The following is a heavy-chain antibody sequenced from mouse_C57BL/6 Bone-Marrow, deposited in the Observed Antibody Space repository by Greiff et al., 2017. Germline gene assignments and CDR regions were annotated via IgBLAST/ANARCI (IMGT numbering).Heavy chain of an antibody. J-gene: IGHJ4*01. D-gene: IGHD1-1*01. CDR1: GYAFSSYW. CDR3: ARSIYYYGSSWEDY. V-gene: IGHV1-80*01. Sequence: QVHVKQSGAELVKPGASVKISCKASGYAFSSYWMNWVKQRPGKGLEWIGQIYPGDGDTNYNGKFKGKATLTADKSSSTAYMQLSSLTSEDSAVYFCARSIYYYGSSWEDYWGQGTSVTVSS. CDR2: IYPGDGDT.